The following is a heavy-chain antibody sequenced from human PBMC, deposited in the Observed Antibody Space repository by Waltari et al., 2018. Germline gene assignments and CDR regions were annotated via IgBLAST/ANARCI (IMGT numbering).Heavy chain of an antibody. Sequence: QVQLVQSGAEVKKPGASVKVSCKASGYTFTGYYMHWVRQAPGQGLEWMGWINRNSGGTNYAQKFQGRVTMTRDPSISTAYMELSRLRSDDTAVYYCARDRAMSTRILEWLFVYWGQGTLVTVSS. CDR3: ARDRAMSTRILEWLFVY. CDR2: INRNSGGT. D-gene: IGHD3-3*01. V-gene: IGHV1-2*02. J-gene: IGHJ4*02. CDR1: GYTFTGYY.